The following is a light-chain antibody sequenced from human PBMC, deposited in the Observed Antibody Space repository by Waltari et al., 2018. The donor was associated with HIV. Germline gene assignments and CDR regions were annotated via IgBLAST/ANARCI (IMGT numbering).Light chain of an antibody. Sequence: SVLTPPPSASGTPGQKVTIACSGGTANIGPNFVFWFQQFPGTVPILLIYRDNLRHSGVPARFSGSKSGTAASLTISGLRSDDEAHYFCAVLDDTLGGGVFGGGTKLTVL. CDR2: RDN. CDR1: TANIGPNF. J-gene: IGLJ2*01. V-gene: IGLV1-47*01. CDR3: AVLDDTLGGGV.